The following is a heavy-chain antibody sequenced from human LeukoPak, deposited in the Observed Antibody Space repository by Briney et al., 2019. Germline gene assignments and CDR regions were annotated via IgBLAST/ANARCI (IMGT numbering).Heavy chain of an antibody. CDR2: IYSGGST. Sequence: GGSLRLSCAASGFTVSSHYMSWVRQAPGKGLEWVAVIYSGGSTYYADSVRGRFTISRDISKNTVYFQMNSLRAKDTAVYFCAREGYSSGWLDYWGQGTLLTVSS. CDR3: AREGYSSGWLDY. V-gene: IGHV3-53*01. CDR1: GFTVSSHY. D-gene: IGHD6-19*01. J-gene: IGHJ4*02.